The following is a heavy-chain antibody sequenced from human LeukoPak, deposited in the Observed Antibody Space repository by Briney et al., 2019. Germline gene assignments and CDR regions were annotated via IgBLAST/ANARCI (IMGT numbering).Heavy chain of an antibody. J-gene: IGHJ4*02. D-gene: IGHD6-19*01. Sequence: GGSLRLSCAASGFTFTNYAMNWVRQAPGKGLEWVSGVSKSGDNTHCADSVKGRFTISRDNSNDTLCLQMNSLRAEDTAVYYCVKGGWLDNWGQGTLVTVSS. V-gene: IGHV3-23*01. CDR3: VKGGWLDN. CDR2: VSKSGDNT. CDR1: GFTFTNYA.